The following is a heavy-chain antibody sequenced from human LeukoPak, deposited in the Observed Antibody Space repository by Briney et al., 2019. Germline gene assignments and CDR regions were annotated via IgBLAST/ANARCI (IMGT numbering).Heavy chain of an antibody. CDR2: IIPILGIA. CDR3: ARDLSRYSSSSGAFDI. J-gene: IGHJ3*02. CDR1: GGTFSSYA. V-gene: IGHV1-69*04. Sequence: SVKVSCKASGGTFSSYAISWVRQAPGQGLEWMGRIIPILGIANYAQKFQGRVTITRNTSISTAYMELSSLRSEDTAVYYCARDLSRYSSSSGAFDIWGQGTMVTVSS. D-gene: IGHD6-6*01.